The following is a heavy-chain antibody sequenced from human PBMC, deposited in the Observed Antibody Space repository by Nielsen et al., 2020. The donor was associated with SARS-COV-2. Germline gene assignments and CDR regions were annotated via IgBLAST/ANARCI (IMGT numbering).Heavy chain of an antibody. CDR2: IKHDGGEK. CDR1: GFTFSNYW. Sequence: GGSLRLSCAASGFTFSNYWMSWVRQAPGKGLEWVANIKHDGGEKYYVDSVKGRFTISRDNAKNSLYLQLDRLRAEDTAVYYCTKSPSGSYAYSHYWGQGTRVTVSS. V-gene: IGHV3-7*01. J-gene: IGHJ4*02. D-gene: IGHD1-26*01. CDR3: TKSPSGSYAYSHY.